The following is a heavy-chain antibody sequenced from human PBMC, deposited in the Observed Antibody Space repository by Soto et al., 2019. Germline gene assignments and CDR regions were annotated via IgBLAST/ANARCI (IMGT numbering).Heavy chain of an antibody. Sequence: QVQLQQSGPGLVKPSQTLSLTCAISGDSVSSNSAAWNWIRQSPSRGLEWLGRTYYRSKWYTDYAVTVKSLITINPDTSKNQFSLQLNSVTPEDTAVYYCARGPEYYNSSGFDYWGQGTLVTVSS. J-gene: IGHJ4*02. D-gene: IGHD6-6*01. V-gene: IGHV6-1*01. CDR1: GDSVSSNSAA. CDR2: TYYRSKWYT. CDR3: ARGPEYYNSSGFDY.